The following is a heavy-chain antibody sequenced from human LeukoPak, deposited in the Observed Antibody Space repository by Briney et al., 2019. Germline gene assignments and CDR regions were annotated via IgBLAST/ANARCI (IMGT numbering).Heavy chain of an antibody. Sequence: GGSLRLSCAASGFTFSSYSMNWVRQAPGKGLEWVSYISSSSSTIYYADSVKGRFTISRDNAKNSLYLQMNSLRAEDTAVYYCARVEDYYDSSGYSYYFDYWGQGTLVTVSS. V-gene: IGHV3-48*01. CDR3: ARVEDYYDSSGYSYYFDY. J-gene: IGHJ4*02. CDR2: ISSSSSTI. D-gene: IGHD3-22*01. CDR1: GFTFSSYS.